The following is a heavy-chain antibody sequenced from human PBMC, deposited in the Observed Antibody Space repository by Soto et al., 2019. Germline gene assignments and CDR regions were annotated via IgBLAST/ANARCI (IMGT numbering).Heavy chain of an antibody. Sequence: GXSLRLSCAASGFTFSSYALSWFRQAPGKELEWVSAISGSGGSTYYADSVKGRFTISRDNSKNTLYLQMNSLRAEDTAVYYCAKTTHDHENGMDVWGQGTTVTVSS. J-gene: IGHJ6*02. V-gene: IGHV3-23*01. CDR1: GFTFSSYA. CDR3: AKTTHDHENGMDV. CDR2: ISGSGGST. D-gene: IGHD3-3*01.